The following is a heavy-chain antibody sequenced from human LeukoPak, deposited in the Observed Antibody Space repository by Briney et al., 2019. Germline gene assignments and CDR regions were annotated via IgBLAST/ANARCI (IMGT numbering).Heavy chain of an antibody. CDR1: GFTFDDYG. D-gene: IGHD3-9*01. Sequence: GGSLRLSCAASGFTFDDYGMSWVRQAPGKGLEWVSAISGSGGSTYYADSVKGRFTISRDNSKNTLYLQMNSLRAEDTAVYYCAKACVRSYYDILTGSKYFDYWGQGTPVTVSS. CDR3: AKACVRSYYDILTGSKYFDY. V-gene: IGHV3-23*01. J-gene: IGHJ4*02. CDR2: ISGSGGST.